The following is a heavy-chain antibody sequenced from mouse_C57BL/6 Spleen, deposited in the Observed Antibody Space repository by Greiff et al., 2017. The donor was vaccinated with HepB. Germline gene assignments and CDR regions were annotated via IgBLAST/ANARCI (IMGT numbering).Heavy chain of an antibody. CDR2: INPNNGGT. J-gene: IGHJ4*01. V-gene: IGHV1-26*01. D-gene: IGHD1-1*01. CDR1: GYTFTDYY. CDR3: ARYGLPSYAMDY. Sequence: EVQLQQSGPELVKPGASVKISCKASGYTFTDYYMNWVKQSHGKSLEWIGDINPNNGGTSYNQKFKGKATLTVDKSSSTAYMELRSLTSEDSAVYYCARYGLPSYAMDYWGQGTSVTVSS.